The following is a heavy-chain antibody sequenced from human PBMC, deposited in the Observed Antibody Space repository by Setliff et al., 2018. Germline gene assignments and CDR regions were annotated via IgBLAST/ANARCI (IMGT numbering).Heavy chain of an antibody. V-gene: IGHV1-2*02. J-gene: IGHJ5*02. CDR3: ARVAIMGPPS. CDR1: GGTFSSYA. Sequence: GASVKVSCKASGGTFSSYAISWVRQAPGQGPEWMGWINPNTGGTNYAQKFQGRVTMTRDTSITTAYMELSSLRSDDTAVYYCARVAIMGPPSWGQGTLVTVSS. CDR2: INPNTGGT. D-gene: IGHD3-16*01.